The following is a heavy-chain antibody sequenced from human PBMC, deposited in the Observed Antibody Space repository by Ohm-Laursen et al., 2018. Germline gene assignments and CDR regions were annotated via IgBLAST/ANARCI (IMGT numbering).Heavy chain of an antibody. V-gene: IGHV3-23*01. CDR2: ISSDATGT. J-gene: IGHJ4*02. CDR1: GFTFRSYS. CDR3: AGDPGDADTFDY. D-gene: IGHD2-21*01. Sequence: SLRLSCAASGFTFRSYSMAWVRQAPRKGLEWVSSISSDATGTYYAEFVKGRFTISRDNSKNTLNLQMNSLRTEDTAVYYCAGDPGDADTFDYWGQGTLVTVSS.